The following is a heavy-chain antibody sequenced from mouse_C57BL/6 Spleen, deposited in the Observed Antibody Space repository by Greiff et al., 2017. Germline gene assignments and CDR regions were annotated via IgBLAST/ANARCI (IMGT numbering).Heavy chain of an antibody. Sequence: QVQLQQPGAELVRPGSSVKLSCKASGYTFTSYWMHWVKQRPIQGLEWIGNIDPSDSETHYNQKFKDKATLTVDKSSSTAYMQLSSLTSEDSAVYYCARWGGNYLDYWGQGTTLTVSS. V-gene: IGHV1-52*01. CDR2: IDPSDSET. J-gene: IGHJ2*01. CDR3: ARWGGNYLDY. CDR1: GYTFTSYW.